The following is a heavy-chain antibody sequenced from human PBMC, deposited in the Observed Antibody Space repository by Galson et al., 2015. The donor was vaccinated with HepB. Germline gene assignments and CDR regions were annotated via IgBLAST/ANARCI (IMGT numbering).Heavy chain of an antibody. CDR1: GFTFSSYW. D-gene: IGHD2-15*01. J-gene: IGHJ4*02. CDR3: ARGLYCAGGRCYSWVGFDY. CDR2: IKQDGSEK. V-gene: IGHV3-7*03. Sequence: SLRLSCAASGFTFSSYWMNWVRQAPGKGLEWVANIKQDGSEKYYVDSVKGRFTISRDNAKNSLYLQMSSLSAEDTAVYYCARGLYCAGGRCYSWVGFDYWGQGTLVTVSS.